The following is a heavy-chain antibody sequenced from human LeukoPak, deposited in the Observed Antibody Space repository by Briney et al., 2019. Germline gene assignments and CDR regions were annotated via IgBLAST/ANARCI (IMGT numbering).Heavy chain of an antibody. V-gene: IGHV1-2*02. CDR2: INPNSGGT. CDR3: ARGLVVVPAAINY. Sequence: ASVKVSCKASGYTFTGYYMHWVRQAPGQGLEWMGWINPNSGGTNYAQKFQGRVTMTRDTSISTAYMELSRLRSDDTAVYYCARGLVVVPAAINYWGQGTLVTVSS. CDR1: GYTFTGYY. J-gene: IGHJ4*02. D-gene: IGHD2-2*02.